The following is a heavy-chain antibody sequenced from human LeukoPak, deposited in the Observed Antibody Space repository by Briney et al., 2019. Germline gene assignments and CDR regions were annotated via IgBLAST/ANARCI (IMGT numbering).Heavy chain of an antibody. D-gene: IGHD1-26*01. J-gene: IGHJ4*02. Sequence: PSETLSLTCAVYGGSFSGYYWSWIRQPPGKGLEWIGYIYYSGSTNYNPSLKSRVTISVDTSKNQFSLKLSSVTAADTAVYYCAREPRVVGASDYWGQGTLVTVSS. CDR2: IYYSGST. CDR1: GGSFSGYY. V-gene: IGHV4-59*08. CDR3: AREPRVVGASDY.